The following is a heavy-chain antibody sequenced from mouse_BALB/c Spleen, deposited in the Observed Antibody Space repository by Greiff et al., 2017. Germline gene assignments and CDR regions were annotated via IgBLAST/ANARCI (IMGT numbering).Heavy chain of an antibody. D-gene: IGHD4-1*01. CDR1: GFTFSSYG. CDR2: INSNGGST. CDR3: ARSWVLYFDY. J-gene: IGHJ2*01. V-gene: IGHV5-6-3*01. Sequence: EVHLVESGGGLVQPGGSLKLSCAASGFTFSSYGMSWVRQTPDKRLELVATINSNGGSTYYPDSVKGRFTISRDNAKNTLYLQMSSLKSEDTAMYYCARSWVLYFDYWGQGTTLTVSS.